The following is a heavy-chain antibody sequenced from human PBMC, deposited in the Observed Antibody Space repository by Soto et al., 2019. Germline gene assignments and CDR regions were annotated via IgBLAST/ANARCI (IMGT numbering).Heavy chain of an antibody. D-gene: IGHD6-6*01. CDR2: IYYDGNT. V-gene: IGHV4-39*01. CDR3: LRSSIEPRIFMYPFHY. Sequence: LETMSVTCAVAGGTISSGGYSCGWIRQPPGKGLESIANIYYDGNTYYNPSLKSRVTISLDTSKNQFSLRLNSVTAADTAVYFCLRSSIEPRIFMYPFHYWGLGTLVTVSS. CDR1: GGTISSGGYS. J-gene: IGHJ4*02.